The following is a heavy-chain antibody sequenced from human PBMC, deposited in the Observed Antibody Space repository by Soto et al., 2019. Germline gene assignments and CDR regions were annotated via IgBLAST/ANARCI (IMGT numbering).Heavy chain of an antibody. CDR1: GGSISSSSYY. J-gene: IGHJ5*02. Sequence: PSETLSLTCTVSGGSISSSSYYWGWIRQPPGKGLEWIGSIYYSGSTYYNPSLKSRVTISVDTSKSQFSLKLSSVTAADTAVYYCASRITIFGVVIPGDWFDPWGQGTLVTVSS. V-gene: IGHV4-39*01. CDR3: ASRITIFGVVIPGDWFDP. CDR2: IYYSGST. D-gene: IGHD3-3*01.